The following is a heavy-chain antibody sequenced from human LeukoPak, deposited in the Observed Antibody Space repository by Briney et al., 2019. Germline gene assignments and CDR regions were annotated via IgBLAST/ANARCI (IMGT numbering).Heavy chain of an antibody. J-gene: IGHJ2*01. CDR3: TTQGAVAVGSSYWYFDL. CDR2: IKSKADGGTT. Sequence: GGSLRLSCAAPGFTFSDAWMSWVRQAPGKGLEWVARIKSKADGGTTDYAAPVKDKFTISRDDSNKTLYLHMNSLRTEDTSVYYWTTQGAVAVGSSYWYFDLWGRGTLVTVSS. V-gene: IGHV3-15*01. D-gene: IGHD6-19*01. CDR1: GFTFSDAW.